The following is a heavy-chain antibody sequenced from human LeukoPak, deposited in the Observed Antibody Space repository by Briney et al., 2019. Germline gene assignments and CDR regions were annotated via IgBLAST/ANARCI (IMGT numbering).Heavy chain of an antibody. D-gene: IGHD4-11*01. J-gene: IGHJ4*02. Sequence: SGGSLRLSCAASGFTFSSYGMHWVRQAPGKGLEWVAVISYDGSNKYYADSVKGRFTISRDNSKNTLYLQMNSLRAEDTAVYYCARDRARLQRRASGCVTCDYWGQGTLVTVSS. CDR3: ARDRARLQRRASGCVTCDY. CDR1: GFTFSSYG. V-gene: IGHV3-30*03. CDR2: ISYDGSNK.